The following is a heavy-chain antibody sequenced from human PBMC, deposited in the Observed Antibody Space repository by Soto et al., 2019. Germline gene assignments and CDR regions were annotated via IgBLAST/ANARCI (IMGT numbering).Heavy chain of an antibody. V-gene: IGHV4-59*12. CDR3: AKDRDYDFWSGYSGGYFDY. CDR1: GGSISSYY. J-gene: IGHJ4*02. D-gene: IGHD3-3*01. Sequence: SETLSLTCTVSGGSISSYYWSWIRQPPGKGLEWIGYIYYSGSTNYNPSLKSRVTISVDNSKNTLYLRMNSLRAEDTAVYYCAKDRDYDFWSGYSGGYFDYWGQGTLVTVSS. CDR2: IYYSGST.